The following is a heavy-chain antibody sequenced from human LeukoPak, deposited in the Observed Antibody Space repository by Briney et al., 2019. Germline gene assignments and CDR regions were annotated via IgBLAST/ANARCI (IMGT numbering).Heavy chain of an antibody. J-gene: IGHJ4*02. CDR1: GFTFSSYG. CDR3: AKYPSSYYDSSGYYWAPFDY. D-gene: IGHD3-22*01. Sequence: SGGSLRLSCAASGFTFSSYGMSWVRQAPGKGLEWVSAISGSGGSTYYADSVKGRFTISRDNSKNTLYLQMNSLRAEDTAVYYCAKYPSSYYDSSGYYWAPFDYWGQGTLVTVSS. V-gene: IGHV3-23*01. CDR2: ISGSGGST.